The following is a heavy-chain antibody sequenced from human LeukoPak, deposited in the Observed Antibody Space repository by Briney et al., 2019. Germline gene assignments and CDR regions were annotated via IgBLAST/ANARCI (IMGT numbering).Heavy chain of an antibody. CDR3: AKAYYDSSGYYGSDY. Sequence: GSLRLSCAASGFTFDDYAMHWVRQAPGKGLEWVSLISGDGGSTYYADSVKGRFTISRDNSKNSLYLQMNSLRTEDTALYYCAKAYYDSSGYYGSDYWGQGTLVTVSS. J-gene: IGHJ4*02. CDR1: GFTFDDYA. D-gene: IGHD3-22*01. CDR2: ISGDGGST. V-gene: IGHV3-43*02.